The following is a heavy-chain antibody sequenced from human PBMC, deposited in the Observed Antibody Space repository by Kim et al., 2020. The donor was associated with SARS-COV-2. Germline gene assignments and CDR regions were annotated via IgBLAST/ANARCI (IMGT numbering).Heavy chain of an antibody. Sequence: ASVKVSCKASGYTFTSYDINWVRQATGQGLEWMGWMNPNSGNTGYAQKFQGRVTMTRNTSISTAYMELSSLRSEDTAVYYCARGFEGFGEFLRKTLYYYYGVDVWGQGTTVTVS. CDR2: MNPNSGNT. CDR3: ARGFEGFGEFLRKTLYYYYGVDV. J-gene: IGHJ6*02. CDR1: GYTFTSYD. D-gene: IGHD3-10*01. V-gene: IGHV1-8*01.